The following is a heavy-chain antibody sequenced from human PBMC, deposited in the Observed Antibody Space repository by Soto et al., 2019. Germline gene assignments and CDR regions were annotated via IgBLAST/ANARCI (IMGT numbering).Heavy chain of an antibody. CDR3: ARVPNYYDSSGPN. Sequence: GASVKVSFKASGGTFSSYAISWVRQAPGQGLEWMGGIIPIFGTANYAQKFQGRVTITADESTSTAYMELSSLRSEDTAVYYCARVPNYYDSSGPNWGQGTLVTVSS. D-gene: IGHD3-22*01. CDR2: IIPIFGTA. J-gene: IGHJ4*02. V-gene: IGHV1-69*13. CDR1: GGTFSSYA.